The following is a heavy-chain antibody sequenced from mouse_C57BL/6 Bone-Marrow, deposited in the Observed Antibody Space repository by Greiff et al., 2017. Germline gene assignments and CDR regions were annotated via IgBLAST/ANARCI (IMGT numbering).Heavy chain of an antibody. D-gene: IGHD2-4*01. CDR1: GYTFTNYW. CDR3: ARSYDYDAYPMAY. J-gene: IGHJ4*01. V-gene: IGHV1-64*01. CDR2: MHPNGGSP. Sequence: VKLQQPGAELVKPGASVKLSCKASGYTFTNYWMHWVKQRPGQGLEWIGMMHPNGGSPDYNEKFKSEATLSVDKSSRTAYMELSSLTSEDSAVYYCARSYDYDAYPMAYWGQGTSVTVSS.